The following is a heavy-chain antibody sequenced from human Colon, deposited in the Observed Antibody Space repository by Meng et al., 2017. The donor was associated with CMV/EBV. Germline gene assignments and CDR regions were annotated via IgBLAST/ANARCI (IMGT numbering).Heavy chain of an antibody. CDR3: AKDTQGVGRGYFDY. J-gene: IGHJ4*02. Sequence: GGSLRLSCATSGFNFGDYAIHWVRQVPGKGLEWVSGISYNSDSITYADSVKGRFVISRDHAKNSVYLQMNSLRHEDTALYYCAKDTQGVGRGYFDYWGRGTLVTVSS. V-gene: IGHV3-9*01. D-gene: IGHD3-10*01. CDR1: GFNFGDYA. CDR2: ISYNSDSI.